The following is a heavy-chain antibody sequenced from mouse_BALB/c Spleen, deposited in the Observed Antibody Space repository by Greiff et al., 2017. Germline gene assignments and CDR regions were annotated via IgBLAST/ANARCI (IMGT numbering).Heavy chain of an antibody. Sequence: EVQLVESGGGLVQPGGSRKLSCAASGFTFSSFGMHWVRQAPEKGLEWVAYISSGSSTIYYADTVKGRFTISRDNPKNTLFLQMTSLRSEDTAMYYCARGGYDYDLFLHAMDYWGQGTSVTVSS. D-gene: IGHD2-4*01. CDR1: GFTFSSFG. V-gene: IGHV5-17*02. CDR2: ISSGSSTI. J-gene: IGHJ4*01. CDR3: ARGGYDYDLFLHAMDY.